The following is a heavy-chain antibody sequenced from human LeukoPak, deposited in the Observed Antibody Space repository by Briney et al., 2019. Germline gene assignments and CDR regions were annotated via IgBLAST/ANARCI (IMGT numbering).Heavy chain of an antibody. CDR3: ARDSEHDYFDY. V-gene: IGHV1-46*01. Sequence: ASVKVSCKASGYTFTSYYMHWVRQAPGQELEWMGIINPSGGSTSYAQKFQGRVTMTRDTSTSTVYMELSSLRSEDTAVYYCARDSEHDYFDYWGQGTPVTVSS. D-gene: IGHD1-26*01. CDR2: INPSGGST. J-gene: IGHJ4*02. CDR1: GYTFTSYY.